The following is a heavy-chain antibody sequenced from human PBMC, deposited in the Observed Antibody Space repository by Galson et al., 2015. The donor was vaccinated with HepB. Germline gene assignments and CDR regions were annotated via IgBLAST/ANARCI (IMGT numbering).Heavy chain of an antibody. Sequence: ETLSLTCTVSDYSISSGYYWGWIRQPPGKGLVWIGSIYESGKTYYNPSLKSRVTLSVDKAKNQFSLKVYSVTVADTAVYYCAGVGYGSGSHMPFNWFDPWGQGTLVTVSS. D-gene: IGHD3-10*01. J-gene: IGHJ5*02. CDR3: AGVGYGSGSHMPFNWFDP. V-gene: IGHV4-38-2*02. CDR1: DYSISSGYY. CDR2: IYESGKT.